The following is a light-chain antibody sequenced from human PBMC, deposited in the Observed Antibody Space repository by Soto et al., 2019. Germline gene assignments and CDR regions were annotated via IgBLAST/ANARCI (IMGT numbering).Light chain of an antibody. CDR2: GAS. V-gene: IGKV3-20*01. CDR3: QQYDSSPRT. J-gene: IGKJ1*01. CDR1: QSVSTRS. Sequence: IVLTQSPGTLSLSPGERATLSCRASQSVSTRSLAWYQQKPGQAPRLLISGASSRAADIPDRFSGSGSGTDFTLTINRLEPEDLAVYYCQQYDSSPRTFGQGTKVE.